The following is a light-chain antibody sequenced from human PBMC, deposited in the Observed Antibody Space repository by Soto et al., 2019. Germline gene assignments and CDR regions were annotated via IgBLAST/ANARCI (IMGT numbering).Light chain of an antibody. CDR1: QSVSSN. Sequence: EIAMTQSPATLSMSPGERATLSCRASQSVSSNLAWYQQKPGQAPRLLIHGASTRSTGISARCSGSGSGTAFTLTISSLQSEDFAVDYCQQYNSWPRMLGQGTKVEIK. V-gene: IGKV3-15*01. J-gene: IGKJ1*01. CDR3: QQYNSWPRM. CDR2: GAS.